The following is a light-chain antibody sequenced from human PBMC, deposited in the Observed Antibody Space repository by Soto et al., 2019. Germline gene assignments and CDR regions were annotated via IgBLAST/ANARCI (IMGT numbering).Light chain of an antibody. V-gene: IGKV3-15*01. CDR1: QSVSSN. CDR2: GAS. J-gene: IGKJ1*01. Sequence: EIVMTQSPATLSVSPGEXATLSCRASQSVSSNLAWYQQKPGQAPRLLIYGASTRATGIPARFSGSGSGTEFTLTISSLQSEDFAVYYCQQYNNWPRWTFGQGTKVDIK. CDR3: QQYNNWPRWT.